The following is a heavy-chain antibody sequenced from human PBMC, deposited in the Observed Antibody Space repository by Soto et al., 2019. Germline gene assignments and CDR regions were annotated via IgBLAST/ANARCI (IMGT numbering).Heavy chain of an antibody. CDR3: ARDRSGAEYYYYGMDV. Sequence: ASVKVSCKASGGTFSSYAISWVRQAPGQGLEWMGGIIPIFGTANYAQKFQGRVTITADESTSTAYMELSSLRSEDTAVYYCARDRSGAEYYYYGMDVWGQGTTVTVSS. J-gene: IGHJ6*02. V-gene: IGHV1-69*13. CDR2: IIPIFGTA. D-gene: IGHD1-26*01. CDR1: GGTFSSYA.